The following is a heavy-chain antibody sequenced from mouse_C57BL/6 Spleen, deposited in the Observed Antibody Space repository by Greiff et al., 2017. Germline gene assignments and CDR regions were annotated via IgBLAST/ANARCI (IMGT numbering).Heavy chain of an antibody. CDR3: TRDYDYDVAWFAY. J-gene: IGHJ3*01. CDR2: IDPETGGT. Sequence: VQLQQSGAELVRPGASVTLSCKASGYTFTDYEMHWMKQTPVHGLEWIGAIDPETGGTAYNQKFKGKAILTADKSSSTAYMELRSLTSEDSAVYYCTRDYDYDVAWFAYWGQGTLVTVSA. CDR1: GYTFTDYE. V-gene: IGHV1-15*01. D-gene: IGHD2-4*01.